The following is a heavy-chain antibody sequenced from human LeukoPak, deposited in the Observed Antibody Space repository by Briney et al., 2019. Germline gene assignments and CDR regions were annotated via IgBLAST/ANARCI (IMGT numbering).Heavy chain of an antibody. Sequence: GGSLRLSCAASGFTFSGYAMSWVRQAPGKGLEWVSAISGSGGSTYYADSVKGRFTISRDNSKNTLYLQMNSLRVEDTAMYYCAKTHGPYCSDGTCLDHYYYMDVWGKGTSVTVSS. CDR3: AKTHGPYCSDGTCLDHYYYMDV. D-gene: IGHD2-15*01. CDR2: ISGSGGST. CDR1: GFTFSGYA. V-gene: IGHV3-23*01. J-gene: IGHJ6*03.